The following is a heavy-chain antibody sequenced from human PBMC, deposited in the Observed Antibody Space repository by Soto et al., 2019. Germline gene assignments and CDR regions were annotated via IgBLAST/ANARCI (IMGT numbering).Heavy chain of an antibody. D-gene: IGHD3-22*01. CDR3: GGFYYDSSVYFGGFCVFDI. CDR2: IYYSGST. Sequence: PSETLSLTCTVSGGSVSSGSYYWSWIRQPPGKGLEWIGYIYYSGSTNYNPSLKSRVTISVDTSKNQFSLKLSSVTAADTAVYYCGGFYYDSSVYFGGFCVFDIGGQGTMVTVSS. V-gene: IGHV4-61*01. CDR1: GGSVSSGSYY. J-gene: IGHJ3*02.